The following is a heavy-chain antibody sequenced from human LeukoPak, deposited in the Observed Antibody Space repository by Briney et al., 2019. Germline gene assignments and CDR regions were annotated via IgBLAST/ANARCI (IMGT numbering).Heavy chain of an antibody. CDR3: AREDFDWLFIDY. Sequence: ASVKVSCKASGYTFTGYYMHWVRQAPGQGLEWMGRINPNSGGTNYAQKFQGRVTMTRDTSISTAYMELSRLRSDETAVYYCAREDFDWLFIDYWGQGTLVTVSS. CDR2: INPNSGGT. V-gene: IGHV1-2*06. J-gene: IGHJ4*02. CDR1: GYTFTGYY. D-gene: IGHD3-9*01.